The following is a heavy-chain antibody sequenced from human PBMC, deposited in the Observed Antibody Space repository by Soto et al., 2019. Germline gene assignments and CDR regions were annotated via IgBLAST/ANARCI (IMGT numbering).Heavy chain of an antibody. CDR3: ARPRYSSSSWSIFDY. D-gene: IGHD6-13*01. V-gene: IGHV5-51*01. Sequence: PGGSLKISCKGFGYSFTSYWIGWGRQMPGKGLEWMGIIYPGDSDTRYSPSFQGQVTISADKSISTAYLQWSSLKASDTAMYYCARPRYSSSSWSIFDYWGQGTLVTVSS. J-gene: IGHJ4*02. CDR1: GYSFTSYW. CDR2: IYPGDSDT.